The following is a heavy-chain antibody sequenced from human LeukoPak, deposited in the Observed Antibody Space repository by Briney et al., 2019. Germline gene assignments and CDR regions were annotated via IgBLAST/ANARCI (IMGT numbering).Heavy chain of an antibody. CDR3: ARAYKPAKRIAVAGLFDY. Sequence: SETLSLTCAVYGGSFSGYYWSWIRQPPGKGLEWIGEINHSGSTNYNPSLKSRVTMSVDTSKNQFSLKLSSVTAADTAVYYCARAYKPAKRIAVAGLFDYWGQGTLVTVSS. V-gene: IGHV4-34*01. J-gene: IGHJ4*02. D-gene: IGHD6-19*01. CDR2: INHSGST. CDR1: GGSFSGYY.